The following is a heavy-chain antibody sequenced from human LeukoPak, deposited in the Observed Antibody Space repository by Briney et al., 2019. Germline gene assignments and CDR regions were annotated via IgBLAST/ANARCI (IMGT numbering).Heavy chain of an antibody. CDR3: AKDGPILNGDYLAYFQH. J-gene: IGHJ1*01. CDR2: ISGSGGST. D-gene: IGHD4-17*01. CDR1: GFTFSSYA. V-gene: IGHV3-23*01. Sequence: GGSLRLSCAASGFTFSSYAMSWVRQAPGKELEWVSAISGSGGSTYYADSVKGRFTISRDNSKNTLYLQMNSLRAEDTAVYYCAKDGPILNGDYLAYFQHWGQGTLVTVSS.